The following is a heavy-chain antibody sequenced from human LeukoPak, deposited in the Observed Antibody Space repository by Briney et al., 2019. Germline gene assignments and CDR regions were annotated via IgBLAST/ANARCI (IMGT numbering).Heavy chain of an antibody. D-gene: IGHD1-7*01. Sequence: GGSLRLSCAASGFTFSSYAMSWVRQAPGKGLEWVSGISGSGGSTYYADSVKGRFSISRDISKNTLYLQMNSLRAEDTAIYYCAKDGKTRNWNYFQAKPVYWGQGTLVTVSS. CDR3: AKDGKTRNWNYFQAKPVY. CDR2: ISGSGGST. V-gene: IGHV3-23*01. CDR1: GFTFSSYA. J-gene: IGHJ4*02.